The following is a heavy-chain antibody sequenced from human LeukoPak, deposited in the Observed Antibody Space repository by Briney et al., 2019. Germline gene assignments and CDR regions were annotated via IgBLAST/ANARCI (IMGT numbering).Heavy chain of an antibody. Sequence: PGGSLRLSCAASGFTFSSYAMSWVRQAPGKGLEWVSTISNSDGGTYYADSVKGRFTISRDNSENTLYLHMNSLRAEGTAVYYCAKATGYLLWGQGTLVTVSS. D-gene: IGHD1-14*01. CDR3: AKATGYLL. V-gene: IGHV3-23*01. J-gene: IGHJ4*02. CDR1: GFTFSSYA. CDR2: ISNSDGGT.